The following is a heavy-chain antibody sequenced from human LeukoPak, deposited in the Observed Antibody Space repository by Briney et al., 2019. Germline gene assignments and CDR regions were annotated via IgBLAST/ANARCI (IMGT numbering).Heavy chain of an antibody. CDR3: ARDGGVSPTTVVTHLDY. CDR2: INPSGGST. CDR1: GYTFTSYY. J-gene: IGHJ4*02. D-gene: IGHD4-23*01. Sequence: ASVKVSCKASGYTFTSYYMHWVRQAPGQGLEWMGLINPSGGSTSYAQNFQGRITMTRDTSTSTVYMELNSLRSEDTAVYYCARDGGVSPTTVVTHLDYWGQGTLVTVSS. V-gene: IGHV1-46*01.